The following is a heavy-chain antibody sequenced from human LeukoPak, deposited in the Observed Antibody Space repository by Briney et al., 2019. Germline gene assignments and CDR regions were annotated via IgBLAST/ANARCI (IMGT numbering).Heavy chain of an antibody. J-gene: IGHJ4*02. CDR3: ARVLHKRNYDSSGYYGY. Sequence: GGSLRLSCAASGFTFSTYTMNWVRQAPGKGLEWVSSISSRSSYIYYADSVKGRFTISRDNAKNSLYLQMNSLRAEDTAVYYCARVLHKRNYDSSGYYGYWGQGTLVTVSS. D-gene: IGHD3-22*01. CDR1: GFTFSTYT. V-gene: IGHV3-21*01. CDR2: ISSRSSYI.